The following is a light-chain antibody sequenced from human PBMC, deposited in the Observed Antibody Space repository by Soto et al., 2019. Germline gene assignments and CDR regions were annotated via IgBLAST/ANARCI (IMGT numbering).Light chain of an antibody. CDR2: KAS. Sequence: DIPMTQSPSTLSASEGDRVTITCRASQSIGNWLAWYQQKTGKAPKLLIYKASILQSGVPARFSGSGSGTEFTLTISSLQPDEFATYYCQQYDSYPYTFGQGTKLEIK. J-gene: IGKJ2*01. V-gene: IGKV1-5*03. CDR3: QQYDSYPYT. CDR1: QSIGNW.